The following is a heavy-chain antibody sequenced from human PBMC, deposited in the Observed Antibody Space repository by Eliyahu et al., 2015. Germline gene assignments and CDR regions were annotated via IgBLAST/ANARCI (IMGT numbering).Heavy chain of an antibody. Sequence: EVQLVESGGGLVKPGGSLRLSCXASGFPFSRYSMNWVRQAPGKGLEWVSSISSSSSYIYYADSVKGRFTISRDNAKNSLYLQMNSLRGEDTAVYYCARLGELLQRTGGMDVWGQGTTVTVSS. CDR2: ISSSSSYI. CDR1: GFPFSRYS. V-gene: IGHV3-21*01. J-gene: IGHJ6*02. CDR3: ARLGELLQRTGGMDV. D-gene: IGHD3-10*01.